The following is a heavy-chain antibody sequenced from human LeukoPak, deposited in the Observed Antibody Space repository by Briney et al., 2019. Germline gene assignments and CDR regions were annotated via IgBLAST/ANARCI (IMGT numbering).Heavy chain of an antibody. CDR3: CAVVAALPR. D-gene: IGHD2-15*01. Sequence: GGSLRFSCATSGFTFSTNWMHWVRQAPGKGPVWVSRINGDGSTTTYADSVKGRFTISRDNAKNALYLQMNSLRAEDTAVYYCCAVVAALPRWGQGALVTVSS. CDR1: GFTFSTNW. CDR2: INGDGSTT. J-gene: IGHJ4*02. V-gene: IGHV3-74*01.